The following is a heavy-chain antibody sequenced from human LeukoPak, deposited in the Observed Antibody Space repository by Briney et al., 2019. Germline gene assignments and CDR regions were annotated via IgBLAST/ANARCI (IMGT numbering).Heavy chain of an antibody. V-gene: IGHV3-21*01. CDR3: ARVDCGGDCYSGRGWFDP. CDR2: ISSGSSYI. D-gene: IGHD2-21*02. Sequence: PGGSLRLSCAASGFTFSSYSMNWVRQAPGKGLEWVSSISSGSSYIYYADSVKGRFTISRDNAKNSLYLQMNSLRAEDTAVYYCARVDCGGDCYSGRGWFDPWGQGTLVTVSS. J-gene: IGHJ5*02. CDR1: GFTFSSYS.